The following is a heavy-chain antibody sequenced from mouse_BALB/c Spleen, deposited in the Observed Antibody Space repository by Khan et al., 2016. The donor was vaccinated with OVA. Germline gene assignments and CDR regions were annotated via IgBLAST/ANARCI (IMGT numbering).Heavy chain of an antibody. V-gene: IGHV1-31*01. Sequence: VQLQQSGPELMKPGASVKISCKASGYSFTSYYIHWVMQSHGKSLEWIGYIEPFSGRTTYNQKFKGKATLTVDKSSSTAYINHSNLTSEDSAVYYCTRHGYVAWFTYWGQGTLVTVSA. D-gene: IGHD2-2*01. J-gene: IGHJ3*01. CDR3: TRHGYVAWFTY. CDR2: IEPFSGRT. CDR1: GYSFTSYY.